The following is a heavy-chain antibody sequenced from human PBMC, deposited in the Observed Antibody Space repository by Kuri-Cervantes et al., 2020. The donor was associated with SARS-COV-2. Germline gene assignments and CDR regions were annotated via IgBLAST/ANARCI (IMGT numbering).Heavy chain of an antibody. CDR3: ARHELELRSLDY. D-gene: IGHD1-7*01. CDR1: GFTFSSYW. Sequence: GESLKISCAASGFTFSSYWMHWVRQAPGKGLVWVSRINSDGSSTSYADSVKGRFTISRDNAKNTLYLQMNSLRAEDTAVYYCARHELELRSLDYWGQGTLVTVSS. J-gene: IGHJ4*02. V-gene: IGHV3-74*01. CDR2: INSDGSST.